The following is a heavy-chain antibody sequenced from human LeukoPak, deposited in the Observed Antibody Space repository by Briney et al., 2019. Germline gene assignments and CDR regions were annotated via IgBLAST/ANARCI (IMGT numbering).Heavy chain of an antibody. Sequence: PGGSLRLSCAASGFTFSSYGMHWVRQAPGKGLEWVAVILYDGSNKYYADSVKGRFTISRDNSKNTLYLQMNSLRAEDTAVYYCAKEQPHDILTYYFDYWGQGTLVTVSS. V-gene: IGHV3-30*18. J-gene: IGHJ4*02. CDR3: AKEQPHDILTYYFDY. D-gene: IGHD3-9*01. CDR2: ILYDGSNK. CDR1: GFTFSSYG.